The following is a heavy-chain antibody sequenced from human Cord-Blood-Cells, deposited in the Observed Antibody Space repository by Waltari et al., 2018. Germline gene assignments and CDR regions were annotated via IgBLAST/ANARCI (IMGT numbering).Heavy chain of an antibody. V-gene: IGHV4-34*01. CDR2: INHSGST. D-gene: IGHD2-21*01. Sequence: QVQLQQWGAGLLKPSETLSLTCAVYGGSFSGSYWSWLRQPPGKGLEWIGEINHSGSTNYNPSLKSRVTISVDTSKNQFSLKLSSVTAADTAVYYCASLVIGAYWGQGTLVTVSS. CDR3: ASLVIGAY. J-gene: IGHJ4*02. CDR1: GGSFSGSY.